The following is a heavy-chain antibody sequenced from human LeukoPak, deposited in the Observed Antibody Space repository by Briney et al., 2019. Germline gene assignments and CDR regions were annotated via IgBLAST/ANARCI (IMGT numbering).Heavy chain of an antibody. D-gene: IGHD2-21*02. V-gene: IGHV3-23*01. CDR3: RRDSEFCGGDRDNSFDT. CDR2: ISGSAGST. Sequence: GGSLRLSCAASGFTFSSYDMSWVRQAPGKGLEWVSGISGSAGSTYYADSVKGRFSISRDNAKNSLYLQMNSLRAEDTAVYYCRRDSEFCGGDRDNSFDTWGQGATGTASS. CDR1: GFTFSSYD. J-gene: IGHJ3*02.